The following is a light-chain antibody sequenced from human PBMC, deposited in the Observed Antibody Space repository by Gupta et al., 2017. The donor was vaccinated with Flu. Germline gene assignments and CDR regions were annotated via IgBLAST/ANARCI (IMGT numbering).Light chain of an antibody. CDR2: AAS. V-gene: IGKV3-20*01. J-gene: IGKJ2*01. Sequence: EIALTQSPGTLFLSPGERATLSCRASQSVASSYLAWYQQKPGQAPRLLVYAASTRATGIPDRFSGSGSGTDFTLTISRLEPEDFAVYYCQQYVASPYTFGQGTKLEIK. CDR3: QQYVASPYT. CDR1: QSVASSY.